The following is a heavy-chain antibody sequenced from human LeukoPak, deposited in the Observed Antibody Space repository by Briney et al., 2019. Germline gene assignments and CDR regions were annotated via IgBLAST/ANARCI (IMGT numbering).Heavy chain of an antibody. CDR1: GFTFSSYS. CDR2: ISSSSSYI. V-gene: IGHV3-21*01. CDR3: ARWYSSSWYTTPEYYFDY. Sequence: GGSLRLSCAASGFTFSSYSMNWVRQAPGKGLEWVSSISSSSSYIYYADSVKGRFTISRDNAKNSLYLQMNSLRAEDTAVYYCARWYSSSWYTTPEYYFDYWGQGTPVTVSS. D-gene: IGHD6-13*01. J-gene: IGHJ4*02.